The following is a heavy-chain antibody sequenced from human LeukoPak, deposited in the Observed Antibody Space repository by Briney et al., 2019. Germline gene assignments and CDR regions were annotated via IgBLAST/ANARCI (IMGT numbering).Heavy chain of an antibody. V-gene: IGHV1-69*04. CDR2: IIPILGIA. Sequence: SVKVSCKASGGTFSSYAISWARQAPGQGLEWMGRIIPILGIANYAQKFQGRVTITADKSTSTAYMELSSLRSEDTAVYYCARERRYSSDLYFDYWGQGTLVAVSS. CDR1: GGTFSSYA. D-gene: IGHD6-19*01. J-gene: IGHJ4*02. CDR3: ARERRYSSDLYFDY.